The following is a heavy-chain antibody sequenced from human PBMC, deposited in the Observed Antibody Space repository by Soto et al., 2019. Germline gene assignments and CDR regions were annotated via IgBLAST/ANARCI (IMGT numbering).Heavy chain of an antibody. J-gene: IGHJ3*02. Sequence: PSETLSLTCTVSGGSISGYYWSWIRQPPGKGLEWIGYIYYSGSTNYNPSLKSRVTISVDTSKNQFSLKLSSVTAADTAVYYCARTYYYDSSGYFIAFDIWGQGTMVTVSS. CDR3: ARTYYYDSSGYFIAFDI. CDR1: GGSISGYY. D-gene: IGHD3-22*01. CDR2: IYYSGST. V-gene: IGHV4-59*01.